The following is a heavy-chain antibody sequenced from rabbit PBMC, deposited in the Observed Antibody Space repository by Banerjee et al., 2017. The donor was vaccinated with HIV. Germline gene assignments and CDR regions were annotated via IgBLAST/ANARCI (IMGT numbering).Heavy chain of an antibody. J-gene: IGHJ4*01. D-gene: IGHD6-1*01. CDR3: ARDQGTYGYGGYASPFTL. CDR1: GFSFSDKYE. CDR2: INSNTGNT. Sequence: QEQMEESGGGLVKPGRSLTLTCTASGFSFSDKYEKCWVRQAPGKGLEWIACINSNTGNTVYASWAKGPFTISKTSSTTVTLQMTSLTVADTATYFCARDQGTYGYGGYASPFTLWGPGTLVTVS. V-gene: IGHV1S45*01.